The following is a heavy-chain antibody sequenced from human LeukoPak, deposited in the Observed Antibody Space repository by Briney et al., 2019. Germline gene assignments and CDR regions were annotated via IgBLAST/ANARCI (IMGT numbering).Heavy chain of an antibody. V-gene: IGHV3-43*02. J-gene: IGHJ4*02. Sequence: GGSLRLSCAASGLTFDNFAMHWVRQPPGKGLEWVSLISADGDNTKNADSVKGRFTISRDNSKNSLDLQMSSLRSEDTAVYYCAKDAVGAAAGYYIDNWGQGALVTVSP. CDR1: GLTFDNFA. CDR2: ISADGDNT. CDR3: AKDAVGAAAGYYIDN. D-gene: IGHD6-13*01.